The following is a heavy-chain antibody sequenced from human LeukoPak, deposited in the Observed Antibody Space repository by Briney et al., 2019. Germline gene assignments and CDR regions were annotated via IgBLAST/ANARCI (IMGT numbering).Heavy chain of an antibody. J-gene: IGHJ4*02. V-gene: IGHV1-69*06. CDR3: AREGSGYSYGGGSLDY. CDR1: VGTFSSYA. CDR2: IIPIFGTA. Sequence: GASVKVSCKASVGTFSSYAISWVRQAPGQGLDWMGWIIPIFGTANYAQKFQGRVTITADKSTSTAYLELRGRRSDDTALYYCAREGSGYSYGGGSLDYWGQGTLVTVSS. D-gene: IGHD5-18*01.